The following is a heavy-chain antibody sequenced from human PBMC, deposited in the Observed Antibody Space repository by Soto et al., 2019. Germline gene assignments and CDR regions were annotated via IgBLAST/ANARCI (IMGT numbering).Heavy chain of an antibody. J-gene: IGHJ4*02. CDR3: ARAVGGTIRLFDY. V-gene: IGHV4-30-4*01. Sequence: QVQLQESGPGLVKPSQTLSLTCTVSGGSISSGDYYWSWIRQPPGKGLEWVGYIYYSGSTYYNPSLKSRVTISVDTSKNQFSLKLSSVTAADTAVYYCARAVGGTIRLFDYWGQGTLVTVSS. D-gene: IGHD5-12*01. CDR1: GGSISSGDYY. CDR2: IYYSGST.